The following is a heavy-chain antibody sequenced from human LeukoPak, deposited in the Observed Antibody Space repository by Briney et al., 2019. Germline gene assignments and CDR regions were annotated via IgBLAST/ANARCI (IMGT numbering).Heavy chain of an antibody. CDR1: GGSISTYY. V-gene: IGHV4-59*12. CDR3: ARDSGTTGEVKFDP. CDR2: IYYSGST. D-gene: IGHD3-10*01. J-gene: IGHJ5*02. Sequence: SETLSLTCTVSGGSISTYYWSWIRQPPGKGLEWIGYIYYSGSTNYNPSLKSRVTISVDTSKNQFSLKLSSVTAADTAVYYCARDSGTTGEVKFDPWGQGTLVTVSS.